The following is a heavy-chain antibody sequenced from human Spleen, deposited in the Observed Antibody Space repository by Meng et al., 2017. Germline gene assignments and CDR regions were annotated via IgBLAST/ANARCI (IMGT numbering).Heavy chain of an antibody. J-gene: IGHJ5*02. V-gene: IGHV3-9*01. Sequence: GGSLRLSCAASGFTFDDYAMHWVRQAPGKGLEWVSGISWNSGSIGYADSVKGRFTISRDNDKNSLYLQMNSLRAEDTALYYCAKGSFTVIFENWFDPWGQGTLVTVSS. D-gene: IGHD4-11*01. CDR2: ISWNSGSI. CDR1: GFTFDDYA. CDR3: AKGSFTVIFENWFDP.